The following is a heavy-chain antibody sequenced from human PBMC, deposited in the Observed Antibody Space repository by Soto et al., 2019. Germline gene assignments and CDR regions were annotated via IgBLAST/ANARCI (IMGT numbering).Heavy chain of an antibody. CDR1: GFTFSSYG. CDR2: IWYDGSNR. Sequence: QVQLVESGGGVVQPGRSLRLSCAASGFTFSSYGMHWVRQAPGKGLEWVAVIWYDGSNRYYADSVKGRFTISRDNSKNTLYLQMNSLRAEDTAVYYCARVGVGATGVDAFDIWGQGTMVTVSS. V-gene: IGHV3-33*01. CDR3: ARVGVGATGVDAFDI. D-gene: IGHD1-26*01. J-gene: IGHJ3*02.